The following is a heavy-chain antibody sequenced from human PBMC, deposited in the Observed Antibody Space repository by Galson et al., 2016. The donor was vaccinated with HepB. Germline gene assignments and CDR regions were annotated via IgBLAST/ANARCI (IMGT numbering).Heavy chain of an antibody. Sequence: SLRLSCAASGITFSTYAMYWVRQAPGKGLEWVAVISYDGNNKYYADSVKGRFTISRDNSKNTLYLQMNSLRAEDTAVYYCTRDSIAVAATGVGFFQHWGQGTLVTVTS. CDR2: ISYDGNNK. CDR3: TRDSIAVAATGVGFFQH. J-gene: IGHJ1*01. V-gene: IGHV3-30-3*01. D-gene: IGHD6-19*01. CDR1: GITFSTYA.